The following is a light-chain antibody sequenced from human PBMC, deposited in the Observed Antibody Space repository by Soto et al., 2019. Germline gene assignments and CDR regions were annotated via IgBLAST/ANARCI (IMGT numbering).Light chain of an antibody. J-gene: IGKJ4*01. CDR3: QQRSNWPYLT. CDR1: QSVSGY. CDR2: DAS. Sequence: EIVLTQSPDTLSLSPGERATLSCRASQSVSGYLGWYRQKPGQAPRRLIYDASNRSYGVPARFRGSGSGTNFTLTIPSLEPEDFAVYYCQQRSNWPYLTFGGGTRV. V-gene: IGKV3-11*01.